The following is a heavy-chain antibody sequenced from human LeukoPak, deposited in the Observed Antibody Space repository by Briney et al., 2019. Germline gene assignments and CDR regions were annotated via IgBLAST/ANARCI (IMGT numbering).Heavy chain of an antibody. D-gene: IGHD6-19*01. CDR1: GYTFTGYY. V-gene: IGHV1-2*02. CDR3: ARGVAGSYYYYYMDV. Sequence: ASVKVSCKASGYTFTGYYMHWVRQAPGQGLEWMGWINPNSGGTNYAQKFQGRFTMTRDTSISTAYMELSRLRSDDTAVYYCARGVAGSYYYYYMDVWGKGTTVTISS. CDR2: INPNSGGT. J-gene: IGHJ6*03.